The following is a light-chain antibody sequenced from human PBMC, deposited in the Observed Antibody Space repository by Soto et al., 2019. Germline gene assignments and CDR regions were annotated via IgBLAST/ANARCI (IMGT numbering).Light chain of an antibody. CDR2: RDS. J-gene: IGLJ2*01. V-gene: IGLV3-9*01. CDR3: QVWDSSLVV. Sequence: SYELTQPLSVSVALGQTARITCGGNNIGSKNVYWYQQKSGQAPVLVMYRDSNRPSRIPERFSGSESGNTATLTISRAQAGDEADYYCQVWDSSLVVFGGGTKVTVL. CDR1: NIGSKN.